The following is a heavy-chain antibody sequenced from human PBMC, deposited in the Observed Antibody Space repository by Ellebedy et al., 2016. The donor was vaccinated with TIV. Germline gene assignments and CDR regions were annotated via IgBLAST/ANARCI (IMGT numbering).Heavy chain of an antibody. Sequence: SETLSLTCTVSGGSISSGDYYWSWIRHHPGKGLEWIGYIYYSGSTYYNPSLKSRVTISVDTSKNQFSLKLSSVTTADTAMYYCTRGGTSYSDYWGQGTLVTASS. CDR1: GGSISSGDYY. CDR3: TRGGTSYSDY. D-gene: IGHD1-1*01. CDR2: IYYSGST. V-gene: IGHV4-31*03. J-gene: IGHJ4*02.